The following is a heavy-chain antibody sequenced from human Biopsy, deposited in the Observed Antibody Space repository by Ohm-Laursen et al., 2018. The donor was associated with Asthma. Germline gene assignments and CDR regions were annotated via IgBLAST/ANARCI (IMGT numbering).Heavy chain of an antibody. J-gene: IGHJ4*02. CDR2: INSVFGTT. V-gene: IGHV1-69*13. CDR1: GGTFNTYV. Sequence: AVKVSCNSLGGTFNTYVIGWVRQAPGQGLEWMGGINSVFGTTTYPQKFQDRVTITADDSTSTVYMELSSLRSEDAAVYYCARKAGSCISRTCYSLDFWGQGTLVTVSS. D-gene: IGHD2-2*01. CDR3: ARKAGSCISRTCYSLDF.